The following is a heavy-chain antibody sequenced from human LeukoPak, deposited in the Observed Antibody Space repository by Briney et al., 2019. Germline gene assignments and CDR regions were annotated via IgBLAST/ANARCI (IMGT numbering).Heavy chain of an antibody. CDR1: GYSFTNCW. CDR2: IDPSDSYT. Sequence: GESLKISCKGSGYSFTNCWISWVRQMPGKGLEWMGTIDPSDSYTSYSPSFQGHVTISADKSISTAYLQWSGLKASDSAIYYCARASSTLYADYWGQGTLVTVSS. D-gene: IGHD2-2*01. V-gene: IGHV5-10-1*01. CDR3: ARASSTLYADY. J-gene: IGHJ4*02.